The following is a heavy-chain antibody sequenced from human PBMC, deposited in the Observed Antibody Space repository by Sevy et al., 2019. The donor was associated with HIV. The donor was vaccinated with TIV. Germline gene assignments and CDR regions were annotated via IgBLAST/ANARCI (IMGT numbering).Heavy chain of an antibody. V-gene: IGHV3-21*01. J-gene: IGHJ6*02. D-gene: IGHD3-10*01. CDR3: ASDRDGSGSSGGYGMDV. Sequence: GESLKISCVASGFTFSTWSINWVRQAPGKGLEWVSLISSSSNFIYYADSVKGRFTISRDNAKHSLYLQMNSLRAEDTAVYYCASDRDGSGSSGGYGMDVWGQGTTVTVSS. CDR2: ISSSSNFI. CDR1: GFTFSTWS.